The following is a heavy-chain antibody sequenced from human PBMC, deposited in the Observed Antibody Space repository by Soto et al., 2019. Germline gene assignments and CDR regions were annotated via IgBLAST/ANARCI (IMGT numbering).Heavy chain of an antibody. CDR3: TRGPLRFIMNWALIRGWLDP. CDR1: GYNFPSYW. V-gene: IGHV5-51*01. D-gene: IGHD3-16*01. CDR2: IYHGNSDV. Sequence: EVQLVQSGAEVKKPGESLKISCKGSGYNFPSYWIAWVRHMPGKGLEWMGIIYHGNSDVRYTPSFQGQVTISADKSNNTVYLQWNSLKASDTAIYYCTRGPLRFIMNWALIRGWLDPRGQGTLVTVSS. J-gene: IGHJ5*02.